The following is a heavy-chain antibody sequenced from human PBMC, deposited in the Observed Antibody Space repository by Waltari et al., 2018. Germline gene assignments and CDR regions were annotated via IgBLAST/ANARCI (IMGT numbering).Heavy chain of an antibody. J-gene: IGHJ3*02. Sequence: EVQLVESGGGLVKPGGSLRLSCAASGFTFSSYTMNWVRQAPGKWLEWVSSISGSSSYIYYADSVKGRFTISRDNAKNSLYLQMNSLRAEDTAVYYCARVFVAAAGSHHDAFDIWGQGTMVTVSS. CDR1: GFTFSSYT. D-gene: IGHD6-13*01. CDR2: ISGSSSYI. CDR3: ARVFVAAAGSHHDAFDI. V-gene: IGHV3-21*03.